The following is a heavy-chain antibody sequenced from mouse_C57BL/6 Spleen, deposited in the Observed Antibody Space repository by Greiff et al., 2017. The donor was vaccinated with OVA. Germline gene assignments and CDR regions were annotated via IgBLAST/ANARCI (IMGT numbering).Heavy chain of an antibody. J-gene: IGHJ2*01. CDR2: IDPENGDT. Sequence: EVKVVESGAELVRPGASVKLSCTASGFNIKDDYMHWVKQRPEQGLEWIGWIDPENGDTEYASKFQGKATITADTSSNTAYLQLSSLTSEDTAVYYCIGSSLFDYWGQGTTLTVSS. V-gene: IGHV14-4*01. CDR1: GFNIKDDY. CDR3: IGSSLFDY. D-gene: IGHD1-1*01.